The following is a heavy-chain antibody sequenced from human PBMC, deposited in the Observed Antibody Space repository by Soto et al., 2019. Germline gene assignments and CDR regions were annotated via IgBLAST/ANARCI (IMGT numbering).Heavy chain of an antibody. D-gene: IGHD4-17*01. Sequence: EVQLVESXXXXXXXXXXLKLSCAASGFTFSGSAMHWVRQASGKGLEWVGRIRSKANSYATAYAASVKGRFTISRDDSKNTAYLQMNSLKTEDTAVYYCTMTTVTTWGYWGQGTLVTVSS. V-gene: IGHV3-73*01. J-gene: IGHJ4*02. CDR3: TMTTVTTWGY. CDR1: GFTFSGSA. CDR2: IRSKANSYAT.